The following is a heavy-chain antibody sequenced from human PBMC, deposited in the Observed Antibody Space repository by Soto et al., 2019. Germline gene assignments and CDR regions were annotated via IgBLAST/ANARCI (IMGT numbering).Heavy chain of an antibody. CDR1: DGSISSGSYY. CDR2: IYYSGST. V-gene: IGHV4-61*01. J-gene: IGHJ4*02. Sequence: PLEILSLTCTVSDGSISSGSYYWSWNRKPPGKGLEWIGYIYYSGSTNYNPSLKSRVTISVDTSKNQFSLKLSSVTAADTAVYYCARMYYDFWSGPDYWGQGTLVTVSS. CDR3: ARMYYDFWSGPDY. D-gene: IGHD3-3*01.